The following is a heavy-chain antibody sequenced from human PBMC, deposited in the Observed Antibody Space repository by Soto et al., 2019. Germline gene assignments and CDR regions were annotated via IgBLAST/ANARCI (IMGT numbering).Heavy chain of an antibody. CDR3: ASLGVGAISVY. Sequence: QVQLVESGGGVVQPGRSLRLSCAASGFTFSSYGMHWVRQAPGKGLEWVAVIWCDGSNKYYADSVKGRFTISRDNSKNTLYLQMSSLRAEDTAVYYCASLGVGAISVYWGQGTLVTVSS. CDR1: GFTFSSYG. V-gene: IGHV3-33*01. CDR2: IWCDGSNK. J-gene: IGHJ4*02. D-gene: IGHD1-26*01.